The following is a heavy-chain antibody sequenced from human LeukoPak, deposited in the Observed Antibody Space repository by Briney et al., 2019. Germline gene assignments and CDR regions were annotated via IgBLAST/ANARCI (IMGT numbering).Heavy chain of an antibody. CDR2: IYYSGST. CDR1: GGSISTYD. Sequence: SETLSLTCTVSGGSISTYDWSWIRQPPRKGLEWIGHIYYSGSTKYNPSLKSRVTMPVDASKNQFSLKLTSVTAADTAVYYCVRVSCSGGTCLSPDWGQGTLVTVSS. D-gene: IGHD2-15*01. V-gene: IGHV4-59*01. CDR3: VRVSCSGGTCLSPD. J-gene: IGHJ1*01.